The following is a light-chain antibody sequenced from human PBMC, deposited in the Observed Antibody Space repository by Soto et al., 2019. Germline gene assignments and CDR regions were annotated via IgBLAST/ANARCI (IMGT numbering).Light chain of an antibody. CDR1: SSNIGSNF. V-gene: IGLV1-47*02. Sequence: QSVLTQPPSASGTPGQRVTISCSGSSSNIGSNFVYWYQQLPGTAPKLLIYSNNQRPSGVPDRFSGSTSGTSASLAISGLRSEDEADYYCAAWDDSLSGSYVFGTGTKLTVL. CDR3: AAWDDSLSGSYV. J-gene: IGLJ1*01. CDR2: SNN.